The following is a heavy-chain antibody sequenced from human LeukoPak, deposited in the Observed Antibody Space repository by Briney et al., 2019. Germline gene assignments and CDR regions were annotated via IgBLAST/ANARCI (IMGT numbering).Heavy chain of an antibody. CDR3: ARHDGTIAAAGTCFDY. V-gene: IGHV4-39*01. Sequence: SETLSLTCTVSGGSISSSSYYWGWIRQPPGKGLEWIESIYYSGSTYYNPSLKSRVTISVDTSKNQFSLKLSSVTAADTAVYYCARHDGTIAAAGTCFDYWGQGTLVTVSS. CDR1: GGSISSSSYY. CDR2: IYYSGST. D-gene: IGHD6-13*01. J-gene: IGHJ4*02.